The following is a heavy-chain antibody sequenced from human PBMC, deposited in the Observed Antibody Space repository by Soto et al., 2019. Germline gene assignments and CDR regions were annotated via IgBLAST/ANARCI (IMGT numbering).Heavy chain of an antibody. D-gene: IGHD1-26*01. CDR3: AKDRLSGSYHRYFDS. Sequence: EVQLLESGGGLVQPGGSLRLSCAASGFTFSTYAMSWVRQAPGKGLEWVAAISGRDGRTYYADSVKGRFTISRDSSKNTLYLQMNSLRAEDTAVYYCAKDRLSGSYHRYFDSWGQGTLVTVSS. J-gene: IGHJ4*02. V-gene: IGHV3-23*01. CDR1: GFTFSTYA. CDR2: ISGRDGRT.